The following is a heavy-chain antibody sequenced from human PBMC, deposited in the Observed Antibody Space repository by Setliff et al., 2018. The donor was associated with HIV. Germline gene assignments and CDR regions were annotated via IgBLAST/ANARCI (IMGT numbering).Heavy chain of an antibody. CDR3: AKSSGSYPLGFDP. V-gene: IGHV5-51*01. CDR1: GYRFTSYW. Sequence: GESLKISCKASGYRFTSYWIAWVRQMPGKGLEWMGIIYPGDSDTMYSPVFEGQVTISVDTSINTAYLQWNSLKASDSGIYYCAKSSGSYPLGFDPWGQGTLVTVSS. CDR2: IYPGDSDT. D-gene: IGHD3-16*02. J-gene: IGHJ5*02.